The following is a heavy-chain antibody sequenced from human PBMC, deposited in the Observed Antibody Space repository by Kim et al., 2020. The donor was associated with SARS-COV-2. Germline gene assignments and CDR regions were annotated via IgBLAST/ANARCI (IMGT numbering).Heavy chain of an antibody. V-gene: IGHV1-18*04. CDR2: ISAYNGNT. CDR3: ARELTTNHIKYYDILTGYYGKDYYYYGMDV. J-gene: IGHJ6*02. CDR1: GYTFTSYG. D-gene: IGHD3-9*01. Sequence: ASVKVSCKASGYTFTSYGISWVRQAPGQGLEWMGWISAYNGNTNYAQKLQGRVTMTTDTSTSTAYMELRSLRSDDTAVYYCARELTTNHIKYYDILTGYYGKDYYYYGMDVWGHGTTVTVSS.